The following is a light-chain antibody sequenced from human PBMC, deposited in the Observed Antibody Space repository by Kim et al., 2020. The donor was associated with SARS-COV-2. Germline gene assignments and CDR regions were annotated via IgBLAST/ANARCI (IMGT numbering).Light chain of an antibody. J-gene: IGLJ3*02. CDR3: QTWATGGV. V-gene: IGLV4-69*01. CDR1: SGHSNYA. CDR2: LNSDGSH. Sequence: GASVKLTCTLGSGHSNYAIAGHQQQPEKGPRYLMKLNSDGSHNKGDGIPDRFSGSSSGAERYLTISSLQSEDEADYYCQTWATGGVFGGGTQLTVL.